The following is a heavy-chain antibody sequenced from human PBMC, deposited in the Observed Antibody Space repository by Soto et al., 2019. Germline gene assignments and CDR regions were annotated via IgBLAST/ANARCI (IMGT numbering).Heavy chain of an antibody. CDR1: GYTLTELS. V-gene: IGHV1-24*01. CDR3: ATHPVRSGYYYDY. J-gene: IGHJ4*02. Sequence: ASVKVSCKVSGYTLTELSMHWVRQAPGKGLECMGVFEPEDGETIYAQKFQGRVTMTEDTSPDTAYMELSSLRSEATAVYYCATHPVRSGYYYDYWGQGTLVTVSS. CDR2: FEPEDGET. D-gene: IGHD3-22*01.